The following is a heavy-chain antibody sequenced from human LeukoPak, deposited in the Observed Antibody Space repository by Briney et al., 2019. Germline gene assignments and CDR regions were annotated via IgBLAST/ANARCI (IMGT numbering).Heavy chain of an antibody. CDR2: TVGSGPDT. CDR1: GFTFTNYA. CDR3: AKSFWWFGEFSPFDY. Sequence: GGSLRLSCAASGFTFTNYAMSWVRQTPGKGLEWVSATVGSGPDTYHADSVKGRFTISRDNAKNSLYLQMNSLRAEDTAVYYCAKSFWWFGEFSPFDYWGQGTLLTVSS. D-gene: IGHD3-10*01. V-gene: IGHV3-23*01. J-gene: IGHJ4*02.